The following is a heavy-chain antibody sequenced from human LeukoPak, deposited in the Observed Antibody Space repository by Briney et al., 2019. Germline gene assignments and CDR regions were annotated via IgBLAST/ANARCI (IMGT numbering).Heavy chain of an antibody. CDR2: ISSSSSYT. Sequence: PGGSLRLSCAASGFTFGDYYMSWIRQAPGKGLEWVSYISSSSSYTNYADSVKGRFTISRDNAKNSLYLQMNSLRAEDTAVYYCARVRGSADYGDSWGQGTLVTVSS. CDR3: ARVRGSADYGDS. J-gene: IGHJ4*02. V-gene: IGHV3-11*06. CDR1: GFTFGDYY. D-gene: IGHD3-10*01.